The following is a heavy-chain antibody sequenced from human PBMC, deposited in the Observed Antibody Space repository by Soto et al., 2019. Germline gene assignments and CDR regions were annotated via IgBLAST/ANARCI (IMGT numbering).Heavy chain of an antibody. CDR1: GGSINSGGYY. CDR3: ARAQTIFGIITVFDY. CDR2: IYYSGST. D-gene: IGHD3-3*01. J-gene: IGHJ4*02. V-gene: IGHV4-31*03. Sequence: SETLSLTCTVSGGSINSGGYYWSWIRQHPGKGLEWIGYIYYSGSTYYNPSLKSRVTISIDTSKNQFSLKLSSVTAADTAVYYCARAQTIFGIITVFDYWGQGTLVSVSS.